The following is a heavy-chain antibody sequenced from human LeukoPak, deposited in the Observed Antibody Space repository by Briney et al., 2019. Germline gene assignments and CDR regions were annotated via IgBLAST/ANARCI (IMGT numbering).Heavy chain of an antibody. D-gene: IGHD3-22*01. CDR1: GFTFSTYS. V-gene: IGHV3-23*01. CDR2: ISGSGGST. Sequence: PGGSLRLSCAASGFTFSTYSMNWVRQAPGKGLEWVSAISGSGGSTYYADSVKGRFTISRDNSKNTLYLQMNSLRAEDTAVYNCATGRGYYDSSGPTHDYWGQGTLVTVSS. J-gene: IGHJ4*02. CDR3: ATGRGYYDSSGPTHDY.